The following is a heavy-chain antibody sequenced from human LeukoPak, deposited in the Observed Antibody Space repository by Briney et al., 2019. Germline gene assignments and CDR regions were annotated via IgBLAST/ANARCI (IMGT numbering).Heavy chain of an antibody. CDR3: ARESNQYYFDH. D-gene: IGHD2-8*01. Sequence: SETLSLTCAVYGGSFSGYYWSWIRQPPGKGLEWIGEINHSGSTNYNPSLKSRVTISVDTSKNQFSLKLSSVTAADTAVYYCARESNQYYFDHWGQGTLVTVSS. CDR1: GGSFSGYY. CDR2: INHSGST. J-gene: IGHJ4*02. V-gene: IGHV4-34*01.